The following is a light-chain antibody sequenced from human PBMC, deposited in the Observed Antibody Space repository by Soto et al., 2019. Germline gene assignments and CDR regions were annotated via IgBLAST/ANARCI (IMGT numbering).Light chain of an antibody. CDR3: QTFRSSAIS. Sequence: AIQLTQSPSSLSASVGDRVSITCRASQGIGSALAWYQLKPGAAPALLIYDASTLESGVPSRFRGSRSGADFTLTISSLQPEDFDTYYCQTFRSSAISFAGGTKVDNK. CDR1: QGIGSA. V-gene: IGKV1-13*02. J-gene: IGKJ4*01. CDR2: DAS.